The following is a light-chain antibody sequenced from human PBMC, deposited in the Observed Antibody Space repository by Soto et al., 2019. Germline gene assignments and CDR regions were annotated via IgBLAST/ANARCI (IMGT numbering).Light chain of an antibody. CDR3: QQLNSYPRT. J-gene: IGKJ1*01. Sequence: DIPLTQSPSFLSASVGDRVTITCRASQGISSYLAWYQQKPGKARKLLIYAASTLQSGVPSRFSGSGSGTEFTLTISSLQPEDFATYYYQQLNSYPRTFGQGTKVQIK. CDR1: QGISSY. V-gene: IGKV1-9*01. CDR2: AAS.